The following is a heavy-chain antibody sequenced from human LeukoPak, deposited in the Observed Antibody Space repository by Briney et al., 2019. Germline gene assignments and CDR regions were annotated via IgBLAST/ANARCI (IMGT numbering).Heavy chain of an antibody. D-gene: IGHD4-23*01. CDR2: ISSSGSTI. CDR3: ARDYGGSSPFDY. Sequence: RAGGSLRLSCAASGFTFDDYGMTWVRQAPGKGLEWVSYISSSGSTIYYADSVKGRFTISRDNAKNSLYLQMNSLRAEDTAVYYCARDYGGSSPFDYWGQGTLVTVSS. V-gene: IGHV3-48*03. CDR1: GFTFDDYG. J-gene: IGHJ4*02.